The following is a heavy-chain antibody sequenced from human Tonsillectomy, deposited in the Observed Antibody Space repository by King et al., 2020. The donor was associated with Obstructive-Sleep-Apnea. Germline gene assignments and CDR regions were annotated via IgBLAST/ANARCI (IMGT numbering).Heavy chain of an antibody. Sequence: VQLVESGGGLVQPGGSLRLSFAASGFTFRSYWMSWVRQAPGKGLEGVANIKQDGSGKYYVDSLKGPLPNSRDNAKNSLYLQMNSLRAEDTAVYYCARDPQGGGSDYWGQGTLVTVSS. CDR2: IKQDGSGK. V-gene: IGHV3-7*03. CDR1: GFTFRSYW. CDR3: ARDPQGGGSDY. D-gene: IGHD1-26*01. J-gene: IGHJ4*02.